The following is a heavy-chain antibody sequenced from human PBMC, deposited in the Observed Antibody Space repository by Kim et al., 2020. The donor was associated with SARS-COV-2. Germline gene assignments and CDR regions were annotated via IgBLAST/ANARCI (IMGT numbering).Heavy chain of an antibody. V-gene: IGHV1-69*13. CDR1: GGTFSSYA. CDR3: ARVRLGTFGGVIVGNYFDY. D-gene: IGHD3-16*02. Sequence: SVKVSCKASGGTFSSYAISWVRQAPGQGLEWMGGIIPIFGTANYAQKFQGRVTITADESTSTAYMELSSLRSEDTAVYYCARVRLGTFGGVIVGNYFDYWGQGTLVTVSS. J-gene: IGHJ4*02. CDR2: IIPIFGTA.